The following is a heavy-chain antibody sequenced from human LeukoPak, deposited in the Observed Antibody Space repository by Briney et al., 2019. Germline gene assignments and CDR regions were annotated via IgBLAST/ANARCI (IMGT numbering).Heavy chain of an antibody. CDR3: ARDYPSYSSSSLFGDY. V-gene: IGHV1-18*01. Sequence: ASVKVSCTASGYTFTTYGITWVRQAPGQGLEWMGWISAYNSNTSYAQKLQGRVTMTTDTSTSTAYMELRSLRSDDTAVYYCARDYPSYSSSSLFGDYWGQGTLVTVSS. J-gene: IGHJ4*02. CDR1: GYTFTTYG. D-gene: IGHD6-6*01. CDR2: ISAYNSNT.